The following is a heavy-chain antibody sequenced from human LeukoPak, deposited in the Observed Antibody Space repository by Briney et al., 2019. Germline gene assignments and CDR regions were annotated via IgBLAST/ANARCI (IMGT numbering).Heavy chain of an antibody. CDR1: GGSISSSSYY. J-gene: IGHJ4*02. D-gene: IGHD1-14*01. Sequence: SETLSLTCSASGGSISSSSYYWSWNRQHPGKGLEWIGYIHYSGSTDYNPSLKSRVTISLDTSKNHFSLKVRSVTAADTAVYYCARDRYGNYFDYWSQGTLVTVSS. CDR3: ARDRYGNYFDY. V-gene: IGHV4-31*03. CDR2: IHYSGST.